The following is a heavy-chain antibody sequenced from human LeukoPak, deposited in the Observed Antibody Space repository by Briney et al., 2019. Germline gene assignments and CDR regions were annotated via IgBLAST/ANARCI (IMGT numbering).Heavy chain of an antibody. CDR3: ARDSGTTGEVKFDP. D-gene: IGHD3-10*01. Sequence: SSETLSLTCSVSGGSITSYYLSWIRQPAGKGLEWIGRIHSGTTTYNPSLKSRVTMSLDTSKSQVSLTLSSVTAADTALYYCARDSGTTGEVKFDPWGQGTLVTVSS. V-gene: IGHV4-4*07. CDR2: IHSGTT. CDR1: GGSITSYY. J-gene: IGHJ5*02.